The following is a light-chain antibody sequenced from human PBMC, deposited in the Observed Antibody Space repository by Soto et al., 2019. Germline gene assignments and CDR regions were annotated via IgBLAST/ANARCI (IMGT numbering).Light chain of an antibody. CDR3: QSHDNSLSGFYV. J-gene: IGLJ1*01. Sequence: QSVLTQPPSVSGAAGRRVTISCTGSSSNIGAGYDIHWYQQLPGTAPKLLIYGNSNRPSGVPDRFSGSKSGTSASLAITGLQAEDEADYYCQSHDNSLSGFYVFGTGTKVTGL. CDR2: GNS. CDR1: SSNIGAGYD. V-gene: IGLV1-40*01.